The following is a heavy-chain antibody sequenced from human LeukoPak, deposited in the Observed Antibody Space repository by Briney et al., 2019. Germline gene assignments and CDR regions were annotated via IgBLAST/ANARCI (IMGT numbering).Heavy chain of an antibody. J-gene: IGHJ6*02. Sequence: GGSLRLSCAASGFTFSDYYMSWIRQAPGKGLEWVSYISSSGSTIYYADSVKGRFTISRDNAKSSLYLQMNSLRAEDTAVYYCARRWELRYYYYGMDVWGQGTTVTVSS. V-gene: IGHV3-11*01. CDR3: ARRWELRYYYYGMDV. D-gene: IGHD1-26*01. CDR1: GFTFSDYY. CDR2: ISSSGSTI.